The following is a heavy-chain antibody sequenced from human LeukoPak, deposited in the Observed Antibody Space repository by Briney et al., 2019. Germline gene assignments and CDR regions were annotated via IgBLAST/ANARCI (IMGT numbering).Heavy chain of an antibody. D-gene: IGHD1-26*01. J-gene: IGHJ6*02. Sequence: GESLKISCKGSGYRFTSYWIGWVRQMPGKGLEWMGIIYPVDSDTRYSPSFQGQVTISADKSISTAYLQWSSLKASDTAMYYCARHTTASGDHYYGMDVWGQGTTVTVSS. CDR3: ARHTTASGDHYYGMDV. V-gene: IGHV5-51*01. CDR1: GYRFTSYW. CDR2: IYPVDSDT.